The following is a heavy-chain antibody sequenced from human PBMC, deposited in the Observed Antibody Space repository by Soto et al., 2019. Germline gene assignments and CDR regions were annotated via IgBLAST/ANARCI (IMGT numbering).Heavy chain of an antibody. J-gene: IGHJ6*02. D-gene: IGHD2-2*01. Sequence: SVKVSCKXSGGTFSSYAISWVRQAPGQGLEWMGGIIPIFGTANYAQRFQGRVTITADESTSTAYMELSSLRSEDTAVYYCARSVSFRYQLLKRGMDVWGQGTTVTVSS. CDR2: IIPIFGTA. V-gene: IGHV1-69*13. CDR1: GGTFSSYA. CDR3: ARSVSFRYQLLKRGMDV.